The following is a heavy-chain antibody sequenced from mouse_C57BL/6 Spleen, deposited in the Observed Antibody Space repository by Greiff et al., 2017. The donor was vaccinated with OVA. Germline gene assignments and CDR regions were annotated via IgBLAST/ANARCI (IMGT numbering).Heavy chain of an antibody. CDR3: ARRGTVVADWYFDV. CDR2: ISNGGGST. D-gene: IGHD1-1*01. J-gene: IGHJ1*03. Sequence: EVQLVESGGGLVQPGGSLKLSCAASGFTFSDYYMYWVRQTPEKRLEWVAYISNGGGSTYYPDTVKGRFTISRDNAKNTLYLQMSRLKSEDTAMYYCARRGTVVADWYFDVWGTGTTVTVSS. CDR1: GFTFSDYY. V-gene: IGHV5-12*01.